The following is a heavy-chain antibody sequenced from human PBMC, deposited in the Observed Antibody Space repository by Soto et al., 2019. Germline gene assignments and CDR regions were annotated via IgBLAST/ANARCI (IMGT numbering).Heavy chain of an antibody. D-gene: IGHD6-6*01. CDR3: GRACIGARSRSFAY. Sequence: PGESLKISCKGSGYSFTSYWIGWVRQMPGKGLEWMGIIYPGDSDTRYSPSFQGQVTISADKSISTAYLQWSSLKASDTAMYYFGRACIGARSRSFAYSGQGTLVTLSS. J-gene: IGHJ4*02. V-gene: IGHV5-51*01. CDR2: IYPGDSDT. CDR1: GYSFTSYW.